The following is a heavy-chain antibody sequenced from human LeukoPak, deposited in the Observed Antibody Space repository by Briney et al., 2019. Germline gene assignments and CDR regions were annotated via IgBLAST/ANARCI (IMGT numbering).Heavy chain of an antibody. CDR2: INPSGGST. D-gene: IGHD5-18*01. CDR1: GYTFTSYY. V-gene: IGHV1-46*01. J-gene: IGHJ4*02. CDR3: ARVDTAMASFDY. Sequence: ASVKVSCTASGYTFTSYYMHWVRQAPGQGLEWMGIINPSGGSTSYAQKFQGRVTMTRDTSTSTVYMELSSLRSEDTAVYYCARVDTAMASFDYWGQGTLVTVSS.